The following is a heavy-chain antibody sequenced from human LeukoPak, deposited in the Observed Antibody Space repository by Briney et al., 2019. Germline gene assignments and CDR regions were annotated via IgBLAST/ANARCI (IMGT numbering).Heavy chain of an antibody. CDR3: ARAARSGYFLIDY. Sequence: PSETLSLTCAVYGGSFSSYYWSWIRQPPGKGLEWIGYIYYSGSTNYNPSLKSRVTISVDTSKNQFSLKLSSVTAADTAVYYCARAARSGYFLIDYWGQGTLVTVSS. J-gene: IGHJ4*02. D-gene: IGHD3-22*01. V-gene: IGHV4-59*01. CDR1: GGSFSSYY. CDR2: IYYSGST.